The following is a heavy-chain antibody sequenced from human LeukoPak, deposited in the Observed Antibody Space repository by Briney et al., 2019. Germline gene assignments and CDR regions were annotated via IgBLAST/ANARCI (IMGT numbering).Heavy chain of an antibody. CDR3: ARDAQDYFDSTTSFDY. D-gene: IGHD2/OR15-2a*01. CDR2: ISYDGSRT. CDR1: GFTFRAYA. J-gene: IGHJ4*02. Sequence: GGSLRLSCAASGFTFRAYAMHWVRQAPGQGLEWVAVISYDGSRTYTADSVKGRITISRDNSEDTVYLHMNILRPEDTAVYYRARDAQDYFDSTTSFDYWGQGTLLIVSS. V-gene: IGHV3-30*04.